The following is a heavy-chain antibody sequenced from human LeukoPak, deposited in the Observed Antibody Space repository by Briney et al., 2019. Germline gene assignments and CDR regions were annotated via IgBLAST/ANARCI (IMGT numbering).Heavy chain of an antibody. CDR3: ARGFCSSTCCYLGYWYFDL. CDR1: GYTFTSYY. V-gene: IGHV1-46*01. CDR2: INPSGGST. J-gene: IGHJ2*01. Sequence: ASVKVSCKASGYTFTSYYMHWVRQAPGQGLEWMGIINPSGGSTSYAQKFQGRVTMTRDMSTSTVYMELSSLRSEDTAVYYCARGFCSSTCCYLGYWYFDLWGRGTLVTVSS. D-gene: IGHD2-2*01.